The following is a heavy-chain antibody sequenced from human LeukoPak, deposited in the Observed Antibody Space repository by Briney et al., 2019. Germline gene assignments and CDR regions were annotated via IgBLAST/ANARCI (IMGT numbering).Heavy chain of an antibody. CDR3: ATERLDSSGYYVLNY. CDR1: GYTFTGYY. V-gene: IGHV1-2*02. D-gene: IGHD3-22*01. CDR2: INPNSGGT. Sequence: ASVKVSCKASGYTFTGYYMHWVRQAPGQGLEGMGWINPNSGGTNYAQKFQGRVTMTRDTSISTGYMELSRLRSDDTAVYYCATERLDSSGYYVLNYWGQGTLVTVSS. J-gene: IGHJ4*02.